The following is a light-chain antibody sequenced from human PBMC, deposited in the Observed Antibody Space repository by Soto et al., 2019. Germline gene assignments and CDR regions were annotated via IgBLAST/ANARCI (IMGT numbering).Light chain of an antibody. Sequence: DIQMTQSPSSVSASVGDRVSITCRASQGISSWLAWYQQKPGKAPKVLIYAASSLQSGVPSRFRRSGTWTSFTLPIRRLAAEDFATYYCQQANSFFRVTFGPGTKVDIK. V-gene: IGKV1-12*01. CDR2: AAS. J-gene: IGKJ3*01. CDR1: QGISSW. CDR3: QQANSFFRVT.